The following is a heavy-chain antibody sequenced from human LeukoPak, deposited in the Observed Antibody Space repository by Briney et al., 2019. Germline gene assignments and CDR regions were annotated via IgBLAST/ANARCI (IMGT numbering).Heavy chain of an antibody. CDR3: ARDSSGYYSLDY. CDR1: GFTFSSYA. J-gene: IGHJ4*02. D-gene: IGHD3-22*01. V-gene: IGHV3-64*01. Sequence: GGSLRLSCAASGFTFSSYAMHWVRQAPGKGLEYVSAISSNGGSTYYANSVKGRFTISRDNSKNTLYLQMGSLRAEDMAVYYCARDSSGYYSLDYWGQGTLVTVSS. CDR2: ISSNGGST.